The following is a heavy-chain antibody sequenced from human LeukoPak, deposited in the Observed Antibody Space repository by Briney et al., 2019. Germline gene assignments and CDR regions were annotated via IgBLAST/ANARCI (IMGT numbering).Heavy chain of an antibody. CDR3: AKDLITMVRGGSFDY. CDR2: ISGSGGST. CDR1: GFTFSSYA. J-gene: IGHJ4*02. V-gene: IGHV3-23*01. D-gene: IGHD3-10*01. Sequence: PGGSLRLSCAASGFTFSSYAMSWVRQAPGKGLEWVSAISGSGGSTYYADSVKGRFTISRDNSKNTLYLQMNSLRAEDTVVYYCAKDLITMVRGGSFDYWGQGTLVTVSS.